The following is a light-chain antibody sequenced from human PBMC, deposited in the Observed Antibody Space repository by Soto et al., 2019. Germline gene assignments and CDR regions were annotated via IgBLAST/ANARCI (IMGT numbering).Light chain of an antibody. CDR3: QSYDSSLSGFV. CDR2: GNI. V-gene: IGLV1-40*01. CDR1: SSNIGAGYD. Sequence: QSVLTQPPSVSGAPGQRVTISCSGSSSNIGAGYDVHWYQQLPGRAPKLLIYGNINRPSGVPDRFSGSKSGTSVSLAITGLQAEDEADYYCQSYDSSLSGFVFGTGTKVTVL. J-gene: IGLJ1*01.